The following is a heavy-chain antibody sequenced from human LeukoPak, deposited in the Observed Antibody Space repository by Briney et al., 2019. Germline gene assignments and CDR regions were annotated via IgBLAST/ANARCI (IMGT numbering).Heavy chain of an antibody. Sequence: GASVKVSCKASGYTFTSYGIRWVRRAPGQGLEWMGWISAYNGNTNYAQKLQGRVTMTTDTSTSTAYMELRSLRSDDTAVYYCARVPPGANWFDPWGQGTLVTVSS. CDR3: ARVPPGANWFDP. V-gene: IGHV1-18*04. CDR2: ISAYNGNT. CDR1: GYTFTSYG. D-gene: IGHD3-10*01. J-gene: IGHJ5*02.